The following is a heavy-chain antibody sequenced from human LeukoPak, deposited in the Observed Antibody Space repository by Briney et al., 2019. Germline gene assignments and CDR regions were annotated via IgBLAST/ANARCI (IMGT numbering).Heavy chain of an antibody. CDR1: GYTFTSYG. CDR2: MNPNSGNT. CDR3: ARFTMVRGAFDP. V-gene: IGHV1-8*02. J-gene: IGHJ5*02. D-gene: IGHD3-10*01. Sequence: GASVKVSCKASGYTFTSYGINWVRQATGQGLEWMGWMNPNSGNTGYAQKFQGRVTMTRNTSISTAYMELSSLRSEDTAVYYCARFTMVRGAFDPWGQGTLVTVSS.